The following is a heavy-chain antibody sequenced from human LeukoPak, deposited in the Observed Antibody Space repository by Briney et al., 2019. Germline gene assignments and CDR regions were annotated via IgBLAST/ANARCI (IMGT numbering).Heavy chain of an antibody. Sequence: PGGSLRLSCAASGFTFSSYAMSWVRQAPGKGLEWASAISGSGGSTYYADSVKGRFTISRDNSKNTLYLQMNSLRAEDTAVYYCAKKTRANVDTAMVDYWGQGTLVTVSS. V-gene: IGHV3-23*01. J-gene: IGHJ4*02. CDR2: ISGSGGST. D-gene: IGHD5-18*01. CDR1: GFTFSSYA. CDR3: AKKTRANVDTAMVDY.